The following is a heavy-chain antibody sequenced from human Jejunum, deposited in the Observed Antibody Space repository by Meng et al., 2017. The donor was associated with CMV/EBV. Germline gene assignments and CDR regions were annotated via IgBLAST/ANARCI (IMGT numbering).Heavy chain of an antibody. D-gene: IGHD6-25*01. CDR2: ISPNSADT. Sequence: QVQLGESGGGLVPPGGSLILSCVASGFTFTDYHMSWIRQAPGRGLECISYISPNSADTNYADSVKGRFTISRDNARNSLYLQMDSLTVEDSAVYYCAKTARLFDYWGQGTLVTVSS. J-gene: IGHJ4*02. CDR3: AKTARLFDY. CDR1: GFTFTDYH. V-gene: IGHV3-11*05.